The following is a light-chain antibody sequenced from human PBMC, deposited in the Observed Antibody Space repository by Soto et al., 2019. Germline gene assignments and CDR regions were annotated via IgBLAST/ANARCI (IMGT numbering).Light chain of an antibody. CDR2: AAS. V-gene: IGKV1-27*01. CDR1: QDIRNS. Sequence: DIQMTQSPSSLSASIGDRITITCRASQDIRNSLAWYQQKPGKVPKLLIYAASTLQSGVPSRFSGSGSGTDFTLTISSLQPEDVATYSCQKYNSAPLTFGGVTEVEIK. CDR3: QKYNSAPLT. J-gene: IGKJ4*01.